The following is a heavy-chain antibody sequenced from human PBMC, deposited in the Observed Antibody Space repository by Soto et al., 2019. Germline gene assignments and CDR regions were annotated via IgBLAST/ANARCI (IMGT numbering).Heavy chain of an antibody. Sequence: GGSLRLSCAASGFTFSSYGMHWVRPAPGKGLEWVAVISYDGSNKYYADSVKGRFTISRDNSKNTLYLQMNSLRAEDTAVYYCAKDGDLARYYFDYWGQGTLVTVSS. D-gene: IGHD6-6*01. CDR2: ISYDGSNK. CDR3: AKDGDLARYYFDY. V-gene: IGHV3-30*18. J-gene: IGHJ4*02. CDR1: GFTFSSYG.